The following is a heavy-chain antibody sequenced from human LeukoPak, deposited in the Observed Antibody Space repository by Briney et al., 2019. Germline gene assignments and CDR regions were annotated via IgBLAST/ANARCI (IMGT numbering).Heavy chain of an antibody. V-gene: IGHV3-23*01. CDR3: AKSSYYDSSGYYREYYFDY. Sequence: QSGGSLRLSCAASGFTVSSNYMSWVRQAPGKGLEWVSGLSGSGGSTQYADSVKGRFSISRDNSKNTLFLQMNSLRAEDTAVYYCAKSSYYDSSGYYREYYFDYWGQGMLVTVSS. D-gene: IGHD3-22*01. J-gene: IGHJ4*02. CDR1: GFTVSSNY. CDR2: LSGSGGST.